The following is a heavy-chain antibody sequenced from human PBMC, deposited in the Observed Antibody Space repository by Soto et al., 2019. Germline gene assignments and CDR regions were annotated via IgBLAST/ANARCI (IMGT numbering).Heavy chain of an antibody. D-gene: IGHD2-8*01. J-gene: IGHJ5*02. CDR3: ARGLNGVPGDNWFDP. CDR2: MNHSGSP. CDR1: GGSFSGYY. V-gene: IGHV4-34*01. Sequence: QVQLQQWGAGLLKPSETLSLTCAVYGGSFSGYYWSWIRQPPGKGLEWIGEMNHSGSPNYNQSLKSRVAISVDTSKNQFPLKLSAVTAADTAVYYCARGLNGVPGDNWFDPWGQGTLVTVSS.